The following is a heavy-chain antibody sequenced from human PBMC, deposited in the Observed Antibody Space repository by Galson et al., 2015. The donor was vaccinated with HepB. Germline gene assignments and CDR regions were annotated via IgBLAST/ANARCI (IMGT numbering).Heavy chain of an antibody. CDR3: ARMGKTYYDFWSGYPPFDY. J-gene: IGHJ4*02. CDR2: IIPIFGTA. CDR1: GGTFSSYA. V-gene: IGHV1-69*13. Sequence: SVKVSCKASGGTFSSYAISWVRQAPGQGLEWMGGIIPIFGTANYAQKFQGRVTITADESTSTAYMELSSLRSEDTAVYYCARMGKTYYDFWSGYPPFDYWGQGTLVTVSS. D-gene: IGHD3-3*01.